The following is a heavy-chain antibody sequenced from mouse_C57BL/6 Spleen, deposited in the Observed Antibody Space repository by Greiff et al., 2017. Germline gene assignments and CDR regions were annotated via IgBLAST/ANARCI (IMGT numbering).Heavy chain of an antibody. CDR3: ARESYYYGSSYAY. Sequence: EVKLMESEGGLVQPGSSMKLSCTASGFTFSDYYMAWVRQVPEKGLEWVANINYDGSSTYYLDSLKSRFIISRDNAKNILYLQMSSLKSEDTATYYCARESYYYGSSYAYWGQGTLVTVSA. CDR2: INYDGSST. V-gene: IGHV5-16*01. CDR1: GFTFSDYY. D-gene: IGHD1-1*01. J-gene: IGHJ3*01.